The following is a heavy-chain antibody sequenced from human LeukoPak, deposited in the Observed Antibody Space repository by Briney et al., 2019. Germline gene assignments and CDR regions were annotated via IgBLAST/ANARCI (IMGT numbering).Heavy chain of an antibody. D-gene: IGHD1-26*01. CDR2: IYYSGST. CDR3: ARHPGSYYDY. Sequence: SETLSLTCTVSGGSISSYYWSWIRQPPGKGLERIGYIYYSGSTNYNPSLKSRVTISVDTSKNQFSLKLSSVTAADTAVYYCARHPGSYYDYWGQGTLVTVSS. CDR1: GGSISSYY. V-gene: IGHV4-59*08. J-gene: IGHJ4*02.